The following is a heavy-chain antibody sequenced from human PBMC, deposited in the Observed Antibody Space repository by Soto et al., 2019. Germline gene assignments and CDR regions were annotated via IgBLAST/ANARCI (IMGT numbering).Heavy chain of an antibody. CDR2: ISASGGST. D-gene: IGHD3-10*01. CDR1: GFTFNNYA. CDR3: AIHFYYGSGSYYAVDY. V-gene: IGHV3-23*01. Sequence: EVQLLESGGGLVQPGGCLRLSCVVSGFTFNNYAMNWVRQAPGKGLEWVSGISASGGSTYYADSVKGRFTISRDSSKHTLYLQMNSLRADDTAIYYCAIHFYYGSGSYYAVDYWGQGTLVTVSS. J-gene: IGHJ4*02.